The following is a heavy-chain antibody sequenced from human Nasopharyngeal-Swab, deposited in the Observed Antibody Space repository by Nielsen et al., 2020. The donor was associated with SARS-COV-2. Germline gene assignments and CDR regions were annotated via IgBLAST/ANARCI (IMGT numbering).Heavy chain of an antibody. V-gene: IGHV3-74*03. J-gene: IGHJ4*02. D-gene: IGHD1-26*01. Sequence: GGSLRLSCAASGFTFSSYWMHWVRQAPGEGLVWVSRINADGSSTTYADSLKGRFTISRDNAKNTLYLQMNSLRAEDTAVYYCTSAEYYRHDYWGQGTLVTVSS. CDR1: GFTFSSYW. CDR2: INADGSST. CDR3: TSAEYYRHDY.